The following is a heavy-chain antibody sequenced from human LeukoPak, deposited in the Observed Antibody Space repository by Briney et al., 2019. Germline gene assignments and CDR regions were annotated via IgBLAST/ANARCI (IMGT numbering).Heavy chain of an antibody. J-gene: IGHJ3*02. D-gene: IGHD6-6*01. CDR2: IWYDGSNK. CDR1: GFTFSSYG. Sequence: GGSLRLSCAASGFTFSSYGMHWVRQAPGKGLEWVAVIWYDGSNKYYADSVKGRFTISRDNSKNTLYLQMNSLRAEDTAVYYCAKESGQLVHAFDIWGQGTMVTVSS. CDR3: AKESGQLVHAFDI. V-gene: IGHV3-33*06.